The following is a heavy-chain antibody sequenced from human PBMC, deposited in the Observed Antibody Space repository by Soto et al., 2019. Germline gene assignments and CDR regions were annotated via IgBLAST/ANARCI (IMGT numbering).Heavy chain of an antibody. CDR2: INPNSGGT. V-gene: IGHV1-2*02. Sequence: ASVKVSGKASGYTFTGYYMHWVREAPGQGLEWMGWINPNSGGTNYAQKFQGRVTMTRDTSISTAYMELSRLRSDDTAVYYCARGRYYDRSPTPYFDYWGQGTLVTVSS. J-gene: IGHJ4*02. CDR3: ARGRYYDRSPTPYFDY. D-gene: IGHD3-22*01. CDR1: GYTFTGYY.